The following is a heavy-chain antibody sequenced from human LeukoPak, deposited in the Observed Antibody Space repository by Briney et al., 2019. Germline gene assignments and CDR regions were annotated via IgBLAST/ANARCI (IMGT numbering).Heavy chain of an antibody. V-gene: IGHV1-2*02. CDR1: GYTFTGHY. J-gene: IGHJ4*02. Sequence: ASVKVSCKASGYTFTGHYMHWVRQAPGQGLEWMGWINPNSGGTNYAQKFQGRVTMTRDTSISTAYMELSRLRSDDTAVYYCARISSSIAARPRRFDYWGQGTLVTVSS. CDR2: INPNSGGT. CDR3: ARISSSIAARPRRFDY. D-gene: IGHD6-6*01.